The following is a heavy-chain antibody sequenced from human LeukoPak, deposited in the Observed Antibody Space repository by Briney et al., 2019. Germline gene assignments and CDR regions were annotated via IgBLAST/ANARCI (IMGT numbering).Heavy chain of an antibody. CDR3: ARSMDLDY. J-gene: IGHJ4*02. V-gene: IGHV3-23*01. CDR1: GFTFSSYA. Sequence: GGSLRLSCAASGFTFSSYAMSWVRQAPGKGLEWVSVISGSGGSTYYADSVKGRFTISRDNAKNSLFLQMNSLRAEDTAVYYCARSMDLDYWGQGTLVTVSS. D-gene: IGHD2/OR15-2a*01. CDR2: ISGSGGST.